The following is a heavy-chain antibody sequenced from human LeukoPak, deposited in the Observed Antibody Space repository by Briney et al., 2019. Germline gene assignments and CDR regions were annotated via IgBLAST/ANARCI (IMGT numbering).Heavy chain of an antibody. CDR1: GFTVSSNY. CDR3: ARDRPGYSSGWYSFDY. V-gene: IGHV3-66*02. J-gene: IGHJ4*02. CDR2: IHSGGRT. D-gene: IGHD6-19*01. Sequence: GESLRLYCAAPGFTVSSNYRSWVRRAPGKGEEWVPVIHSGGRTYYADSVKGRFTISRDNSKNTLYLQMNRLRAEDTAVYYCARDRPGYSSGWYSFDYWGQGTLVTVSS.